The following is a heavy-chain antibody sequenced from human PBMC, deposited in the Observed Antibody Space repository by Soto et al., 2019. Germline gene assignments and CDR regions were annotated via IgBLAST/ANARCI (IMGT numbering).Heavy chain of an antibody. J-gene: IGHJ4*02. CDR3: ATGHSSLLSD. D-gene: IGHD2-21*01. Sequence: DVQLVESGGGLVQPGGSLRLSCAASGFTFSSAFWMHWVRQAPGKGLEWVSRINYDGTSAAYADSVKGRFTISGDNPNISLFLQTNCLRAEKTPVYFCATGHSSLLSDWSLGHRVTVAS. CDR1: GFTFSSAFW. CDR2: INYDGTSA. V-gene: IGHV3-74*01.